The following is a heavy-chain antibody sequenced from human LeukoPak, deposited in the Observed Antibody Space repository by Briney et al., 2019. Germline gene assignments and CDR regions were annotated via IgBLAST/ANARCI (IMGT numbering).Heavy chain of an antibody. D-gene: IGHD2-21*01. CDR1: GFTFSDYD. CDR3: ARDNSRVKDY. Sequence: GGSLRLSCAASGFTFSDYDMNWVRQAPGKGLEWISYIGSGGGSIYYADSVQGRFTISRDNAKNSLFLQMNSLRAEDTAVYYCARDNSRVKDYWGQGTLVTVSS. V-gene: IGHV3-48*03. CDR2: IGSGGGSI. J-gene: IGHJ4*02.